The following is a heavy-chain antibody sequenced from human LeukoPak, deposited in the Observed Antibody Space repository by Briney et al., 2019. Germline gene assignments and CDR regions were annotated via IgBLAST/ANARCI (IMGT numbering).Heavy chain of an antibody. CDR2: IYYSGST. Sequence: SETLSLTCTVSGGSISSSSYYWGWIRQPPGKGLEWIGSIYYSGSTYYNPSLKSRVTISVDTSKNQFSLKLSSVTAADTAVYYCARRGDILTDYFTHIWGQGTMVTVSS. V-gene: IGHV4-39*01. J-gene: IGHJ3*02. D-gene: IGHD3-9*01. CDR3: ARRGDILTDYFTHI. CDR1: GGSISSSSYY.